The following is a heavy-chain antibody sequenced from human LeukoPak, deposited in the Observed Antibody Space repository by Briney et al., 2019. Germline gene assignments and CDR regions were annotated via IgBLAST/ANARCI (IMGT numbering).Heavy chain of an antibody. V-gene: IGHV3-23*01. D-gene: IGHD2-15*01. Sequence: PGGSLRLSCAASGFTFSPYAMRWVRQAPGKGLEWVSTVSTSGGSTYYADSVKGRFTISRDNSKNTQYLQMNSLRAEDTAIYYCLGYCSGGRCYSGGHWGQGTLVTVSS. CDR1: GFTFSPYA. CDR3: LGYCSGGRCYSGGH. J-gene: IGHJ4*02. CDR2: VSTSGGST.